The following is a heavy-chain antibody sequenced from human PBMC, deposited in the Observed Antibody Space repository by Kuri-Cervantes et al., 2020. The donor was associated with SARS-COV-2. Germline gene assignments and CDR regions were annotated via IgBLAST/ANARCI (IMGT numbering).Heavy chain of an antibody. J-gene: IGHJ6*02. CDR3: ARAGTASGYDQYYYYYYGMDV. D-gene: IGHD5-12*01. V-gene: IGHV3-74*01. CDR1: RFTFSSYW. CDR2: INSDGGST. Sequence: GGSLRLSCAASRFTFSSYWMHWVRQAPGKGRVWVSRINSDGGSTSYADSVKGRFTISRDNAKNTLYLQMNSLRAEDTAVYYCARAGTASGYDQYYYYYYGMDVWGQGPTVTVSS.